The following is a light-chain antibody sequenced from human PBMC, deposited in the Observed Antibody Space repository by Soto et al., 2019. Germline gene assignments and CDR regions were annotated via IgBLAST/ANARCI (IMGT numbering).Light chain of an antibody. CDR1: QRVSSTY. Sequence: EIVLTQSPGTLSLSPGERATLSCRASQRVSSTYLAWYQQKPGQAPRLLIYDASSRATGIPDRFSGSGSGTDFTLTISRLEPEDFAVYYCQQYGSSPLTFGQGTRLENK. V-gene: IGKV3-20*01. CDR2: DAS. CDR3: QQYGSSPLT. J-gene: IGKJ5*01.